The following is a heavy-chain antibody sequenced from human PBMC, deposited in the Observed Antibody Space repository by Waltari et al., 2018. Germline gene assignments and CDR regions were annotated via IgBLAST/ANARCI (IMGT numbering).Heavy chain of an antibody. D-gene: IGHD1-20*01. CDR3: ERELNWNDGGRFFDS. J-gene: IGHJ4*02. CDR2: RASDVEYVGVGT. Sequence: EGQLVESGGGLVQPGGSLRLSCTASGFTVSGYSMRGGRQPAGEGRVWGCGRASDVEYVGVGTSNETQVECRFTSSGTKPKGSLSLKMNRLQAGDMDGYYCERELNWNDGGRFFDSWGQGTLVTVSS. CDR1: GFTVSGYS. V-gene: IGHV3-74*01.